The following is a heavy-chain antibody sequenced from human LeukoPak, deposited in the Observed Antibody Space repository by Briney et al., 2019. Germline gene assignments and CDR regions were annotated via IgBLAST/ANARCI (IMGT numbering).Heavy chain of an antibody. J-gene: IGHJ4*02. Sequence: SETLSLTCTVSGGSISNLYWSWIRQPPGKGLEWIGYIYNSGSTNYNPSLKSRVTMSIDTSKNQFSLKLSSVTAADTAMYYCARGSQQLVHDYWGQGTLVTVSS. CDR1: GGSISNLY. CDR3: ARGSQQLVHDY. V-gene: IGHV4-59*11. CDR2: IYNSGST. D-gene: IGHD6-13*01.